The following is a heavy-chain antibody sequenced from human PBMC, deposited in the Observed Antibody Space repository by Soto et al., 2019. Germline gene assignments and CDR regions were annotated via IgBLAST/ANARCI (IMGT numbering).Heavy chain of an antibody. CDR3: ARHIRGNSCMDV. V-gene: IGHV4-34*01. Sequence: SETLSLTCAVYGGSFSGYYWTWIRQPPGTGLEWIGEINHSGSTNYNPSLKSRVTISVDTSKNQFSLKLSSVTAADTAVYYCARHIRGNSCMDVWGQGTTVTVSS. CDR1: GGSFSGYY. D-gene: IGHD2-21*01. CDR2: INHSGST. J-gene: IGHJ6*02.